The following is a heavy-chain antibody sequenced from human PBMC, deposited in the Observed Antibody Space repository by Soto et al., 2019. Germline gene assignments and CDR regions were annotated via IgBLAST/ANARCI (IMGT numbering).Heavy chain of an antibody. D-gene: IGHD3-10*01. Sequence: EVQLVESGGGLVQPGGSLRLSCTASGLIFNNCWMHWVRQPPGKGPVWVSRINGDGRTTTYADSVRGRFTISRDNAKNTVYLHMNSLRAEDAAVYYCAGGDYAGAGTFYLTDHWGQGSLVTVSS. V-gene: IGHV3-74*01. CDR1: GLIFNNCW. CDR3: AGGDYAGAGTFYLTDH. CDR2: INGDGRTT. J-gene: IGHJ4*02.